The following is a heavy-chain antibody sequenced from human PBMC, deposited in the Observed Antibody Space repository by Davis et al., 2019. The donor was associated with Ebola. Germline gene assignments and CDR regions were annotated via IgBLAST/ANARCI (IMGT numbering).Heavy chain of an antibody. V-gene: IGHV3-30*02. J-gene: IGHJ3*02. Sequence: PGGSLRLSCGTSGGASLFIFSRYGMHWVRQAPGKGLEWVAFIRYDGSSKDYGDPVKGRFTISRDNSNNTLYLQMNSLRVEDTAMYYCAKGEAIADMWGKGTMVTVSS. CDR1: GGASLFIFSRYG. CDR2: IRYDGSSK. CDR3: AKGEAIADM. D-gene: IGHD1-26*01.